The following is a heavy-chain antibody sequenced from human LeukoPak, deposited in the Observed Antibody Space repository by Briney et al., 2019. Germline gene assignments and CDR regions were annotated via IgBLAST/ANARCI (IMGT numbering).Heavy chain of an antibody. Sequence: ASVKVSCKASGYTFTDFGVSWVRQAPGQGLEWMGWISAYNGNTNYVQKFQGSVTMTTDISTSTAYMELRSLRSDDTAVFYCVRDLGIDTSMIFFDYWGQGTRVTVSS. J-gene: IGHJ4*02. V-gene: IGHV1-18*01. D-gene: IGHD5-18*01. CDR3: VRDLGIDTSMIFFDY. CDR2: ISAYNGNT. CDR1: GYTFTDFG.